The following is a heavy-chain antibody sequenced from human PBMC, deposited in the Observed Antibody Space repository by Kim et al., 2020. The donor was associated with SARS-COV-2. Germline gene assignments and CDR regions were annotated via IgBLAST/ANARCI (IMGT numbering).Heavy chain of an antibody. D-gene: IGHD6-13*01. J-gene: IGHJ6*02. Sequence: SQTLSLTCAISGDSVSSNSAAWNWIRQSPSRGLEWLGRTYYRSKWYNDYAVSVKSRITINPDTSKNQFSLQLNSVTPEDTAVYYCARGRLQQQLARGNYYYGMDVWGQGTTVTVSS. CDR1: GDSVSSNSAA. V-gene: IGHV6-1*01. CDR3: ARGRLQQQLARGNYYYGMDV. CDR2: TYYRSKWYN.